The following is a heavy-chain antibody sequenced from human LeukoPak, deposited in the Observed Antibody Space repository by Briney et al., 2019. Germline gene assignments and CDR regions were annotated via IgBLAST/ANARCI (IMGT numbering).Heavy chain of an antibody. J-gene: IGHJ3*02. CDR2: ISGSSGTI. Sequence: GGSLRLSCAASGFTFSSYTMNWVRQAPGKGLEWVSHISGSSGTIYYADSVWGRFTVSRDSAKNSLYLQMNSLRAEDTAVYYCARRGYSGYDNDAFDIWGQGTMVTVSS. CDR1: GFTFSSYT. D-gene: IGHD5-12*01. CDR3: ARRGYSGYDNDAFDI. V-gene: IGHV3-48*04.